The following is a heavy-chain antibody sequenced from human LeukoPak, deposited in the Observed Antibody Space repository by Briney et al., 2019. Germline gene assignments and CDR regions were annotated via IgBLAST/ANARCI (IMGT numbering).Heavy chain of an antibody. D-gene: IGHD3-16*02. Sequence: GGSLRLSCAASGFTFSSYEMNWVRQAPGKGLEWVSYISSSGSTIYYADSVKGRFTISRDNAKNSLYLQMNSLRAEDTAVYYCAREPVWGSYRYHWFDPWGQGTLVTVSS. CDR1: GFTFSSYE. CDR2: ISSSGSTI. J-gene: IGHJ5*02. CDR3: AREPVWGSYRYHWFDP. V-gene: IGHV3-48*03.